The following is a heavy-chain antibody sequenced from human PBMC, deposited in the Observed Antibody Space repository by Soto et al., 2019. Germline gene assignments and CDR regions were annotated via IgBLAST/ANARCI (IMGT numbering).Heavy chain of an antibody. V-gene: IGHV3-23*01. CDR1: GFTFSSYA. CDR2: ISGSGGST. Sequence: GGSLRLSCAASGFTFSSYAMSWARRAPGKGLEWVSAISGSGGSTYYADSVKGRFTISRDNSKNTLYLQMNSLRAEDTAVYYCAKGPYCSGGSCYSDYYYYYGMDVWGQGTTVTVSS. CDR3: AKGPYCSGGSCYSDYYYYYGMDV. J-gene: IGHJ6*02. D-gene: IGHD2-15*01.